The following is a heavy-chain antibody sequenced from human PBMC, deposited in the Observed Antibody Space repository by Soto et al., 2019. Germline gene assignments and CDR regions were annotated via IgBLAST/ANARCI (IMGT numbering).Heavy chain of an antibody. CDR2: ISGSSSYI. Sequence: EVQLVESGGGLVKPGGSLRLSCAASGFTFSSYSMNWVRQAPGKGLEWVSSISGSSSYIYYAESVKGRFTISRDNAKNSLYLQINNLRAEDTAVYYCARPWGKCSGGSCYQYFDYWGQGTLVTVSS. J-gene: IGHJ4*02. D-gene: IGHD2-15*01. V-gene: IGHV3-21*01. CDR1: GFTFSSYS. CDR3: ARPWGKCSGGSCYQYFDY.